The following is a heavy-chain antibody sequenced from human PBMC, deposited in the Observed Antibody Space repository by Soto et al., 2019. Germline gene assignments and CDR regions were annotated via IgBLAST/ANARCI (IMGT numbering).Heavy chain of an antibody. D-gene: IGHD2-2*02. Sequence: QVQLVESGGGVVQPGRSLRLSCAASGFTFSSYGMQWVRQAPGKGLEWVAFISYDGSNKYYGDSVKGRFTISRDNSKNTLYLQMHRMRAEDTAVYYCAKGGCSTTSCYNKYMDFWGKGTTVTFCS. CDR2: ISYDGSNK. J-gene: IGHJ6*03. CDR1: GFTFSSYG. V-gene: IGHV3-30*18. CDR3: AKGGCSTTSCYNKYMDF.